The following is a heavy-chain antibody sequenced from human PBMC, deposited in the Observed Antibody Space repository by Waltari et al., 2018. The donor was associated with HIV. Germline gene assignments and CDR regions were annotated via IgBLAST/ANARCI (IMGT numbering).Heavy chain of an antibody. CDR1: GGFVRGYY. CDR2: IFHSGDT. V-gene: IGHV4-59*02. J-gene: IGHJ6*02. Sequence: QVQLQESGPGLVKPSETLSLTCTVSGGFVRGYYWSWIRQSPEKGLEWIGYIFHSGDTRNNPSLDSRATISVDTSKSQFSLKLSSVTTADTAVYYCARGKVQYYYHGMDVWGQGATVTVSS. CDR3: ARGKVQYYYHGMDV.